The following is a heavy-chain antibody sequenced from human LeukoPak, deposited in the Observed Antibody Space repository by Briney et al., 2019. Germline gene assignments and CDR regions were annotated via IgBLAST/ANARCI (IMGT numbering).Heavy chain of an antibody. J-gene: IGHJ4*02. D-gene: IGHD3-10*01. Sequence: GESLKISCKGSGYIFSNYWIGWVRQMPGKGLDWMGYIYPSDSDTRYSPSFRGQVTISADTSINTAYLQWRSLRASDTAIYYCARRPKYGSESCGFDYWGQGTLVTASS. CDR3: ARRPKYGSESCGFDY. CDR1: GYIFSNYW. CDR2: IYPSDSDT. V-gene: IGHV5-51*01.